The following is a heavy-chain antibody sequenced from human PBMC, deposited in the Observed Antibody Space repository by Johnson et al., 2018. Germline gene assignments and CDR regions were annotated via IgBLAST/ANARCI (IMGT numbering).Heavy chain of an antibody. D-gene: IGHD4-17*01. V-gene: IGHV3-33*01. CDR2: IWYDGRQK. CDR1: GFVFSGFA. Sequence: QVQLVESGGGVVQPGRSLRLSCAASGFVFSGFAMHWVRQPPGKGLEWVAIIWYDGRQKYYADFVKGRLTISRYNSKNIVYLEMRSLRVDDTAVYFCAREGNGDHGMDVWGQGTTVSVSS. J-gene: IGHJ6*02. CDR3: AREGNGDHGMDV.